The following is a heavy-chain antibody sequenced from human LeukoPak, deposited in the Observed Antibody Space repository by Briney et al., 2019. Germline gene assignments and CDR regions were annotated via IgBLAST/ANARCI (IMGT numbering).Heavy chain of an antibody. CDR1: GGSISSYY. Sequence: SETLSLTCTVSGGSISSYYWSWIRQPAGKGLEWIGRIYTSGSTNYNPSLKSRVTISVDTSKKHFSLKLSSVTAADTAIYYCARDSGYCGGDCYSFDSWGQGTLVTVSS. V-gene: IGHV4-4*07. CDR2: IYTSGST. J-gene: IGHJ4*02. D-gene: IGHD2-21*02. CDR3: ARDSGYCGGDCYSFDS.